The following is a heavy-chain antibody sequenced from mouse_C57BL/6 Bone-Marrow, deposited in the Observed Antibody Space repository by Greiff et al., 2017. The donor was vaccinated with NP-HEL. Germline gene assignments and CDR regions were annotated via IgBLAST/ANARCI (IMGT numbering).Heavy chain of an antibody. D-gene: IGHD1-1*01. J-gene: IGHJ2*01. CDR2: IDTSDSYT. CDR3: ARFITTVVGVDYFDY. CDR1: GYTFTSYW. V-gene: IGHV1-69*01. Sequence: QVQLQQPGAELVMPGASVKLSCKASGYTFTSYWMHWVKQRPGQGLEWNGEIDTSDSYTNYNQKFKGKSTLTVDKSSSTAYMHLSSLTSEDSAVYYCARFITTVVGVDYFDYWGQGTTLTVSS.